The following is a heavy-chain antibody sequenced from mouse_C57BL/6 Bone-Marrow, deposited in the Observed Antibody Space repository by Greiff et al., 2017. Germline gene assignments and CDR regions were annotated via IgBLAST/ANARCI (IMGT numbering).Heavy chain of an antibody. CDR3: TEGLRAWFAY. D-gene: IGHD2-4*01. CDR1: GFNINDYY. J-gene: IGHJ3*01. Sequence: VQLQQSGAELVRPGASVKLSCTASGFNINDYYMHWVKQRPEHGLEWIGWIDPENGDTAYDSKFQGKATITADTSSSTAYLQLSRLTSADSTVYYCTEGLRAWFAYWGQGTLVTVSA. V-gene: IGHV14-4*01. CDR2: IDPENGDT.